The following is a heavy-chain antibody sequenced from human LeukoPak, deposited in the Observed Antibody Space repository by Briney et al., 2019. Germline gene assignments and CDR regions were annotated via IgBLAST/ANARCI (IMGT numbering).Heavy chain of an antibody. CDR2: IYYSGST. Sequence: SETLSLTCTVSGGSISSSSYYWGWIRQPPGKGLEWIGSIYYSGSTYYNPSLKSRVTISVDTSKNQFSLKLNSMTAADTAVYYCARVIGYCSGGSCYSVPDTAMVGGGGYYFDYWGQGTLVTVSS. CDR1: GGSISSSSYY. CDR3: ARVIGYCSGGSCYSVPDTAMVGGGGYYFDY. V-gene: IGHV4-39*01. J-gene: IGHJ4*02. D-gene: IGHD2-15*01.